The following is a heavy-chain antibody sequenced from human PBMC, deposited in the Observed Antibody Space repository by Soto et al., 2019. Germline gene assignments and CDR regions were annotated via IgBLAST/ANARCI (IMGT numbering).Heavy chain of an antibody. V-gene: IGHV3-23*01. CDR3: ARDYMRLADY. CDR2: ISTSGGT. CDR1: GFTFGSYA. Sequence: GGSLRLSCAASGFTFGSYAMTWVRQAPGKGLEWVSAISTSGGTYYADSGKGRFTISRDNSKNTLYLQMSSLRAEDTAVYYCARDYMRLADYWGQGTLVTVSS. D-gene: IGHD3-10*01. J-gene: IGHJ4*02.